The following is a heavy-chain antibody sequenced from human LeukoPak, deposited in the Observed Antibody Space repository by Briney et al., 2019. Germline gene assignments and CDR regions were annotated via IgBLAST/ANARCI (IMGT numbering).Heavy chain of an antibody. CDR1: GGSISSGGYS. CDR3: ARGGYSYGGFDY. CDR2: IYHSGST. Sequence: PSETLSLTCAVSGGSISSGGYSWSWIRQPPGKGLEWIGYIYHSGSTYYNPSLKSRVTISVDTSKNQFSLKLSSVTAADTAVYYCARGGYSYGGFDYWGQGTLVTVSS. J-gene: IGHJ4*02. V-gene: IGHV4-30-2*01. D-gene: IGHD5-18*01.